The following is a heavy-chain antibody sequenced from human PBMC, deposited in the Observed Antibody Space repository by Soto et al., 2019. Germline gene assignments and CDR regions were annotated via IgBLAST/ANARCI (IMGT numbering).Heavy chain of an antibody. CDR3: AKDMILSPAGYFDY. CDR2: ISWNGGSI. CDR1: GFTFDDYA. J-gene: IGHJ4*02. Sequence: GGSLRLSCAASGFTFDDYAMHWVRQAPGKGLEWVSGISWNGGSIGYADSVKGRFTISRDNAKNSLYLQMNSLRAEDTALYYCAKDMILSPAGYFDYWGQGTLVTVSS. V-gene: IGHV3-9*01. D-gene: IGHD6-13*01.